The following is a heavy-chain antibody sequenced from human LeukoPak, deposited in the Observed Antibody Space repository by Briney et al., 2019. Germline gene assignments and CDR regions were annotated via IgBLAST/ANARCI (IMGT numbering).Heavy chain of an antibody. CDR1: GYSFTSYW. Sequence: GESLKISCKGSGYSFTSYWIGWVRQMPGKGLEWMGIIYPGDSDTRYSPSFQGQVTISADKSISTAYLQWSSLKASDTAMYYCARLAVTKGILPETYFDYWGQGTLVTVSS. CDR3: ARLAVTKGILPETYFDY. CDR2: IYPGDSDT. V-gene: IGHV5-51*01. D-gene: IGHD4-17*01. J-gene: IGHJ4*02.